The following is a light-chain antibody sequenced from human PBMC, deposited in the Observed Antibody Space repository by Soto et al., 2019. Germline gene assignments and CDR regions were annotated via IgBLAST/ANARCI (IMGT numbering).Light chain of an antibody. CDR3: QQYNSGWT. CDR1: QSVSRT. CDR2: GAS. Sequence: EIVMTQSPATLSVSPGERLTLSCRASQSVSRTLAWYQQKPGQAPRLLIYGASTRATGIPARFTGSGSGTEFTLTISSLQSEDFAVYYCQQYNSGWTFGQGTKVEIK. V-gene: IGKV3-15*01. J-gene: IGKJ1*01.